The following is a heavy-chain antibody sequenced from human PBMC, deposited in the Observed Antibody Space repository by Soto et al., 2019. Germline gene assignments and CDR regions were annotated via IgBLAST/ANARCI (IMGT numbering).Heavy chain of an antibody. CDR3: ASGRFGYCSGGSCLDP. CDR1: GFTFSSYG. J-gene: IGHJ5*02. Sequence: QVQLVESGGGVVQPGRSLRLSCAASGFTFSSYGMHWVRQAPGKGLEWVAVIWYDGSNKYYADSVKGRFTISRDNSKNTLYLQMNSLRAEDTAVYYCASGRFGYCSGGSCLDPWGQGTLVTVSS. D-gene: IGHD2-15*01. V-gene: IGHV3-33*01. CDR2: IWYDGSNK.